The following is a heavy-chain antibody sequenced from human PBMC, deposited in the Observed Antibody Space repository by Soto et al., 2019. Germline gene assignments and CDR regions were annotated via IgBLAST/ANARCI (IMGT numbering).Heavy chain of an antibody. CDR3: ARGRHSPSFDI. CDR1: GFTVSNNY. Sequence: PGGSLRLSCAASGFTVSNNYMNWVRQAPGKGLEWVSVIYPGDYTYYADSVKGRFTITRDNSKNTLYLQMNSLRADDTAVYYCARGRHSPSFDIWGQGTMVTVS. D-gene: IGHD2-21*01. CDR2: IYPGDYT. V-gene: IGHV3-53*01. J-gene: IGHJ3*02.